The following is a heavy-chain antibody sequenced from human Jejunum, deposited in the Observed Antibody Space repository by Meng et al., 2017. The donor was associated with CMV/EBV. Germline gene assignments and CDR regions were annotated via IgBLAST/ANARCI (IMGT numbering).Heavy chain of an antibody. CDR1: GYTFTNYA. V-gene: IGHV1-3*01. J-gene: IGHJ4*02. Sequence: QVQLVQSGAEVKKPGASVKVSCKPSGYTFTNYAIHWVRQAPGQRLEWMGWINAANGETRFSQNLQGRLTITTDTSGSTAYMDLSSLRSEDTAVYYCARDIPGSRCSGDTCYPIFDYWGQGTLVTVSS. CDR3: ARDIPGSRCSGDTCYPIFDY. D-gene: IGHD2-15*01. CDR2: INAANGET.